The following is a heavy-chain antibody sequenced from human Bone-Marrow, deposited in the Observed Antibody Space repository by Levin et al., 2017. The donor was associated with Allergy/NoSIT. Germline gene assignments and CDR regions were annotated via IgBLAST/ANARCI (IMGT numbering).Heavy chain of an antibody. CDR3: AKGAGWVAGAVALI. V-gene: IGHV3-23*01. Sequence: GGSLRLSCAASGFTFNSYALSWVRQAPGKGLEWVSAISGSGSSTYYADSVKGRFTISRDNSKTTLFLQMNSLRAEDTAVYYCAKGAGWVAGAVALIWGQGTLVTVSS. D-gene: IGHD6-19*01. J-gene: IGHJ4*02. CDR2: ISGSGSST. CDR1: GFTFNSYA.